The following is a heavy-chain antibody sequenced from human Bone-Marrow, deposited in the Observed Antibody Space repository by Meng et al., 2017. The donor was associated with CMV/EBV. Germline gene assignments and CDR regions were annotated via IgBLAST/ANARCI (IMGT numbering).Heavy chain of an antibody. CDR1: GYSFTSYW. CDR2: IYPGDSDT. J-gene: IGHJ6*02. CDR3: ARWLYSSSWHHGMDV. D-gene: IGHD6-13*01. Sequence: KVSCKGSGYSFTSYWIGWVRQMPGKGLEWMGIIYPGDSDTRYSPSFQGQVTISADKSISTAYLQWSSLKASDTAMYYCARWLYSSSWHHGMDVWGQGTTVTVSS. V-gene: IGHV5-51*01.